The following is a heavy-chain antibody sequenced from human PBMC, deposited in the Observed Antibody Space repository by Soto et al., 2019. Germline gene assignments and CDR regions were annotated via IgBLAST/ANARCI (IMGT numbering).Heavy chain of an antibody. D-gene: IGHD3-22*01. J-gene: IGHJ4*02. V-gene: IGHV4-59*08. CDR2: VHSNGNT. CDR1: GDSISNYY. CDR3: ARHFRDTNGYWSHFDY. Sequence: SETLSLTCTVSGDSISNYYWAWIRQPPGKGLEWIGYVHSNGNTHHNPSLKSRVTISMDTSKNQFSLNLNSVTAADTAVYYCARHFRDTNGYWSHFDYCCQAPLVSVST.